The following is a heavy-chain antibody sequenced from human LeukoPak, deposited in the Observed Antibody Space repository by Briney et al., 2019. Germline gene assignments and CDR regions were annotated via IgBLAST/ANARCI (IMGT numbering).Heavy chain of an antibody. CDR1: GGSISSYY. D-gene: IGHD6-13*01. J-gene: IGHJ4*02. V-gene: IGHV4-59*08. CDR2: IYYSGST. CDR3: ARLEAAAGDFDY. Sequence: ASETLSLTCTVSGGSISSYYWSWIRQPPGKGLEWIGYIYYSGSTNYNPSLKSRVTISVDTSKNQFSLKLSFVTAADTAVYYCARLEAAAGDFDYWGQGTLVTVSS.